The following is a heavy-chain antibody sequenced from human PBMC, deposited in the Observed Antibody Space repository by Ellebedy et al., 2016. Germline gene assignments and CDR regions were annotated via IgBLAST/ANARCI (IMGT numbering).Heavy chain of an antibody. V-gene: IGHV3-74*01. J-gene: IGHJ4*02. Sequence: GGSLRLSCAASGFTFSSNWMHWVRQAPGKGLVWVSRINSDESRSTYADSVKGRFTISRDNAKNTLYLQMNSLRAEDTAVYYCARDGIVGGPTEYYFDSWGQGTLVTVSS. CDR3: ARDGIVGGPTEYYFDS. D-gene: IGHD1-26*01. CDR2: INSDESRS. CDR1: GFTFSSNW.